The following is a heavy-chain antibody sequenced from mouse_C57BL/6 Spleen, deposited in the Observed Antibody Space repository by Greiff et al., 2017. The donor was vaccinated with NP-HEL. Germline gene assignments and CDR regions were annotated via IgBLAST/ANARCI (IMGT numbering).Heavy chain of an antibody. CDR3: ARNSYSNYGGSYYFDY. CDR1: GFSLTSYG. CDR2: IWSGGST. D-gene: IGHD2-5*01. J-gene: IGHJ2*01. V-gene: IGHV2-2*01. Sequence: QVQLKESGPGLVQPSQSLSITCTVSGFSLTSYGVHWVRQSPGKGLEWLGVIWSGGSTDYNAAFISRLSISKDNSKSQVFFKMNSLQADDTAIYYCARNSYSNYGGSYYFDYWGQGTTLTVSS.